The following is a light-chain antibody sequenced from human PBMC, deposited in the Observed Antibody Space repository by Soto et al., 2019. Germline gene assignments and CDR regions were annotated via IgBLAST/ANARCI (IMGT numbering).Light chain of an antibody. CDR3: QQRSNWPPGT. Sequence: EIVLTQSPATLSLSPGERATLSCRASQSVSSYLAWYQQKPGQAPRLLIYDASNRATGIPARLSGSGSGTDFTLTISSLEPDDCAVYYCQQRSNWPPGTVGQGTKLEIK. CDR1: QSVSSY. J-gene: IGKJ2*02. CDR2: DAS. V-gene: IGKV3-11*01.